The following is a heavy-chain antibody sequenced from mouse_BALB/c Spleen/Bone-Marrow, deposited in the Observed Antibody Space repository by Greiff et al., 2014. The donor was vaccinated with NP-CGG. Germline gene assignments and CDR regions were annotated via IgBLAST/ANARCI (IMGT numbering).Heavy chain of an antibody. CDR1: GYTFTSSW. CDR2: VHPNSGNT. Sequence: LQESGSVLVRPGASVKLSCKASGYTFTSSWMHWAKQRPGQGLEWIGEVHPNSGNTNYNEKFKGKATLTADTSSSTAYVDLSSLTSEDSAVYYCANYYGSSSYWGQGTTLAVSS. D-gene: IGHD1-1*01. V-gene: IGHV1S130*01. J-gene: IGHJ2*01. CDR3: ANYYGSSSY.